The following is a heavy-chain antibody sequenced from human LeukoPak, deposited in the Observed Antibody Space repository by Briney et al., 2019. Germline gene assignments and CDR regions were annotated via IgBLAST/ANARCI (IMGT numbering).Heavy chain of an antibody. CDR2: ISAYNGNT. CDR3: ARAWGSGKYYYYYYMDV. Sequence: ASVKVSFKASGYTFTSYGSSWVRQAPGQGLEWMGWISAYNGNTNYAQKLQGRVTMTTDTSTSTAYMELRSLRSDDTAVYYCARAWGSGKYYYYYYMDVWGKGTTVTVSS. CDR1: GYTFTSYG. D-gene: IGHD3-16*01. V-gene: IGHV1-18*01. J-gene: IGHJ6*03.